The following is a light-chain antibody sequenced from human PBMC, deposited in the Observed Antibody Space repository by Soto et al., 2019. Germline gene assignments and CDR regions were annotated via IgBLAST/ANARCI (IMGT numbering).Light chain of an antibody. CDR1: SSDVGGYNY. CDR3: SSYAGSNNLGV. CDR2: EVS. Sequence: QSALTQPPSASGSPGQSVTLSCTGTSSDVGGYNYVSWSQQHPGKAHKLMIYEVSKRPSGVPDRFSGSKSGNTASLTVSGLQAEDEADYYCSSYAGSNNLGVFGTGTKVTVL. V-gene: IGLV2-8*01. J-gene: IGLJ1*01.